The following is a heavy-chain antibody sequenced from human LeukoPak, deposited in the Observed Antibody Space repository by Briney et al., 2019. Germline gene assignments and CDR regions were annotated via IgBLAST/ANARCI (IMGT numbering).Heavy chain of an antibody. Sequence: ASVKVSCKASGYTFTSYDINWVRQAPGQGLEWMGWISAYNGNTNYAQKLQGRVTMTTDTSTSTAYMELRSLRSDDTAVYYCARDSSGWNHDAFDIWGQGTMVTVSS. CDR3: ARDSSGWNHDAFDI. CDR2: ISAYNGNT. CDR1: GYTFTSYD. D-gene: IGHD6-19*01. V-gene: IGHV1-18*01. J-gene: IGHJ3*02.